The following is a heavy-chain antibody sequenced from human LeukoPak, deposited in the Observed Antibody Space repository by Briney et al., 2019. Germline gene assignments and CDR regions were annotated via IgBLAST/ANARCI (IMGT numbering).Heavy chain of an antibody. CDR1: GFTFSSYA. CDR3: ARESGEAFDI. V-gene: IGHV3-21*01. CDR2: IGSSSRSI. J-gene: IGHJ3*02. D-gene: IGHD7-27*01. Sequence: GGSLRLSCAASGFTFSSYAMHWVRQAPGKGLEWVSSIGSSSRSIYYADSVKGRFTISRDNAKNSLYLQMNSLRAEDTAVYYCARESGEAFDIWGQGTMVTVSS.